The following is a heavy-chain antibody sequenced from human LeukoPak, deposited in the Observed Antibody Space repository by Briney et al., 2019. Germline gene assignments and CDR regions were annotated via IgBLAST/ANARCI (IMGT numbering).Heavy chain of an antibody. V-gene: IGHV3-23*01. Sequence: QPGGSLRLSYAPSGFTFSSYAMSWVRQAPGKGLVWVAVISGGGSGTYYADSVRGRFTISRDNSKSTVYLQMNSLRAEDTAIYYCAKAVGSSGYFSRDAFDIWGQGTMVTVSS. CDR1: GFTFSSYA. D-gene: IGHD3-22*01. CDR2: ISGGGSGT. CDR3: AKAVGSSGYFSRDAFDI. J-gene: IGHJ3*02.